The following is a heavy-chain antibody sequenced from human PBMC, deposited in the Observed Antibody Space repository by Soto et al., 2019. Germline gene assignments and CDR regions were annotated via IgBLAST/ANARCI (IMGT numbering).Heavy chain of an antibody. CDR1: GGSISGYH. J-gene: IGHJ3*02. V-gene: IGHV4-59*08. Sequence: SETLSLTCTVSGGSISGYHWSWIRQPPGKGLELIGYIYYSGSTSYNPSLESRVTISVDTSKNRFSLTLTSVTAADTAVYYCARLGVPAAIEYSFDIWGQGTMVTVSS. CDR3: ARLGVPAAIEYSFDI. D-gene: IGHD2-2*01. CDR2: IYYSGST.